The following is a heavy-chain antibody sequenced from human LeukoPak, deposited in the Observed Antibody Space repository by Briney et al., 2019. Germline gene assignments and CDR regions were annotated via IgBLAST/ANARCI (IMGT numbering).Heavy chain of an antibody. V-gene: IGHV3-74*01. D-gene: IGHD2-21*02. Sequence: PGGSLRLSCAASGFTFSSYWMHWVRQAPGKGLVWVSRINSDGSSTSYADSVKGRFTISRGNAKNTLYLQMNSLRAEDTAVYYCARDTHIVVVTALPGYFDLWGRGTLVTVSS. CDR3: ARDTHIVVVTALPGYFDL. J-gene: IGHJ2*01. CDR1: GFTFSSYW. CDR2: INSDGSST.